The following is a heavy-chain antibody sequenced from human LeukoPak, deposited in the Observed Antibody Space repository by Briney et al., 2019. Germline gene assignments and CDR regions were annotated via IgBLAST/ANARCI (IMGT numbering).Heavy chain of an antibody. V-gene: IGHV1-46*03. CDR1: GYTFTSYY. Sequence: ASVKVSCKASGYTFTSYYMHWVRQAPGQGLEWMGIINPSGGSTSYARKFQGRVTMTRDTSTSTVYMELSSLRSEDTAVYYCARVRHCSSTSCYNGWYFDLWGRGTLVTVSS. CDR2: INPSGGST. D-gene: IGHD2-2*02. CDR3: ARVRHCSSTSCYNGWYFDL. J-gene: IGHJ2*01.